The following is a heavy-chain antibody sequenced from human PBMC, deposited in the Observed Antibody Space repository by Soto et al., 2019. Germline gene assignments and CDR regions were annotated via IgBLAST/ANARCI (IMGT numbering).Heavy chain of an antibody. D-gene: IGHD3-3*01. CDR1: GGSLSGYY. V-gene: IGHV4-34*01. CDR3: ARDRYYDFWSGYYQPFDY. J-gene: IGHJ4*02. CDR2: INHSGST. Sequence: PSETLSLTCAVYGGSLSGYYWSWIRQPPGKGLEWIGEINHSGSTNYNPSLKSRVTISVDTSNNQFSLKLSSVTAADTAVYYCARDRYYDFWSGYYQPFDYWGQGTLVTVSS.